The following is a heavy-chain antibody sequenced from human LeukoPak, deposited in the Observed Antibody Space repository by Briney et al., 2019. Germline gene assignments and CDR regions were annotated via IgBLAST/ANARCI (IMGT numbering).Heavy chain of an antibody. Sequence: SETLSLTCTVSGGSISTSSYYWGWIRQPPGRGLECIGSISYSGSTYYNPSLKSRVTISADKSKNQFSLKLSSVTAADTAVYYCAAHDYSYNWFDPSGQGTLVTVSS. CDR1: GGSISTSSYY. CDR2: ISYSGST. CDR3: AAHDYSYNWFDP. V-gene: IGHV4-39*07. D-gene: IGHD4-11*01. J-gene: IGHJ5*02.